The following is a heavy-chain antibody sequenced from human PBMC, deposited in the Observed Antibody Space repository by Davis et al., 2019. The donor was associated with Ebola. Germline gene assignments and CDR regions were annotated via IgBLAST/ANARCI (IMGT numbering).Heavy chain of an antibody. D-gene: IGHD3-10*01. CDR3: VRDRGDY. J-gene: IGHJ4*02. V-gene: IGHV3-23*01. CDR2: ITISGGIT. Sequence: PGGSLRLSCAASGIIFMGWVRQAPGKGLEWVSIITISGGITYYADSVKGRFTISRDNSENTMFLEMNSLRAEDTAVYYCVRDRGDYWGRGTLVTVSS. CDR1: GIIF.